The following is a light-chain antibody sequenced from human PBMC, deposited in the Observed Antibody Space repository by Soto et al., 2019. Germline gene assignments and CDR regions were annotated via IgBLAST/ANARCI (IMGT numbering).Light chain of an antibody. CDR3: QQYFSYPLT. Sequence: AIRMTQSPSSFSASTGDRVTITCRASQGISSHLAWYQLKPGKAPRLLIYTASYLESAVQSRFSGSGSGTDFTLTISSLQSEDFAVYYFQQYFSYPLTFGGGTKVEIK. CDR1: QGISSH. J-gene: IGKJ4*01. V-gene: IGKV1-8*01. CDR2: TAS.